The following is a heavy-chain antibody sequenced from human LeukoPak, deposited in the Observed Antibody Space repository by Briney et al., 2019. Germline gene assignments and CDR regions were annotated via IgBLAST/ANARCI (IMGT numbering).Heavy chain of an antibody. D-gene: IGHD2-2*01. V-gene: IGHV5-51*01. CDR3: ARQGYQLKLYYYMDV. CDR1: GYSFTSYW. J-gene: IGHJ6*03. Sequence: GESLKISCKGSGYSFTSYWIGWVRPMPGKGLEWMGIIYPGDSDTRYSPSFQGQVTISADKSISTAYLQWSSLKASDTAMYYCARQGYQLKLYYYMDVWGKGTTVTVSS. CDR2: IYPGDSDT.